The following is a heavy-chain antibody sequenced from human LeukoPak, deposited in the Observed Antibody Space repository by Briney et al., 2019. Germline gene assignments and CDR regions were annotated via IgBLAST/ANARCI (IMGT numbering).Heavy chain of an antibody. D-gene: IGHD7-27*01. CDR2: IKSKTDGGTT. V-gene: IGHV3-15*01. J-gene: IGHJ4*02. CDR3: TTAPLTVSVDS. CDR1: GFTFCNAW. Sequence: GGCLRLSCAASGFTFCNAWMCWVRPAPGEGLEWGGRIKSKTDGGTTDYATPVKGRFTISRDDSKNTLYLQMNSLKTEDTAVYYCTTAPLTVSVDSWGQGTLVTVSP.